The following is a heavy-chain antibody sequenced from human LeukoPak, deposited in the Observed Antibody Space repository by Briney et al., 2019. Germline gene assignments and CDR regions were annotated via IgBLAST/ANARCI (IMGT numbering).Heavy chain of an antibody. CDR3: ARDNRVATIFGVVTRWWFDP. D-gene: IGHD3-3*01. CDR1: GFTFSSYA. Sequence: GGSLRLSCAASGFTFSSYAMSWVRQAPGKGLEWVSAISGSGGSTYYADSVKGGFTISRDNSKNTLYLQMNSLRAEDTAVYYCARDNRVATIFGVVTRWWFDPWGQGTLVTVSS. CDR2: ISGSGGST. J-gene: IGHJ5*02. V-gene: IGHV3-23*01.